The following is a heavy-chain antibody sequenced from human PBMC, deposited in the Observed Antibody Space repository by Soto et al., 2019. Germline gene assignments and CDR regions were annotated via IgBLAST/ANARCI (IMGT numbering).Heavy chain of an antibody. V-gene: IGHV1-58*01. J-gene: IGHJ6*02. Sequence: ASVKVSCKASGFTFTSSAVQWVRQARGQRLEWIGWIVVGSGNTNYAQKFQERVTITRDMSTSTAYMELSSLRSEDTAVYYCAAEGSSTRAYYYYYGMDVWGQGTTVTVSS. D-gene: IGHD2-2*01. CDR2: IVVGSGNT. CDR1: GFTFTSSA. CDR3: AAEGSSTRAYYYYYGMDV.